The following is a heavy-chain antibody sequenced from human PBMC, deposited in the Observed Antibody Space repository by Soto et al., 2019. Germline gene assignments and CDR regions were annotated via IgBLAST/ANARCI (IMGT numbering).Heavy chain of an antibody. D-gene: IGHD6-25*01. CDR1: GGSISSYY. Sequence: PSETLSLTYTVSGGSISSYYWSWIRQPPGKGLEWIGYIYYSGSTNYNPSLKSRVTISVDTSKNQFSLKLSSVTAADTAVYYCARRAAGPRYAFDIWGQGTMVTVSS. CDR2: IYYSGST. J-gene: IGHJ3*02. V-gene: IGHV4-59*01. CDR3: ARRAAGPRYAFDI.